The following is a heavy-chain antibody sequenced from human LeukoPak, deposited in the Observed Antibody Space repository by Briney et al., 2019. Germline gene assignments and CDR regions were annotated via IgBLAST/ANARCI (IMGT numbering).Heavy chain of an antibody. J-gene: IGHJ4*02. CDR3: ARARSSGWFLDY. CDR1: GFTFSSYS. CDR2: ISSSSSYI. Sequence: GGSLRLSCAASGFTFSSYSMNWVRQAPGKGLEWVSSISSSSSYIYYVDSVKGRFTISRDNAKNSLYLQMNSLRAEDTAVYHCARARSSGWFLDYWGQGALVTVSS. V-gene: IGHV3-21*01. D-gene: IGHD6-19*01.